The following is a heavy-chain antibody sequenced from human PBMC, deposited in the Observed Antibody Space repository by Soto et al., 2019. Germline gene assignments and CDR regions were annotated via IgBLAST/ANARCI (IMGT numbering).Heavy chain of an antibody. CDR2: IYYSGST. CDR1: GGSISSGGYY. CDR3: ARVGGISWFDP. V-gene: IGHV4-31*03. D-gene: IGHD3-16*01. J-gene: IGHJ5*02. Sequence: QVQLQESGPGLVKPSQTLSLTCTVSGGSISSGGYYWSWIRQHPGKGLEWIGYIYYSGSTYYNPSLKSRVTISADTSKSQFSLKLSSVTAADTAVYSCARVGGISWFDPWGQGTLVTVSS.